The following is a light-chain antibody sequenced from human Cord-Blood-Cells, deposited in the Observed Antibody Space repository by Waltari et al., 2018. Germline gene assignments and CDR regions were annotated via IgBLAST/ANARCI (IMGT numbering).Light chain of an antibody. V-gene: IGKV1-39*01. CDR1: QSISSY. J-gene: IGKJ4*02. CDR2: AAS. Sequence: DFQMPSAPSSLSASLGDRVTITCRASQSISSYLKWYQQKPGKAPKLLIYAASSLQSGVPSRFSGSGSGTDFTLTISSLQPEDFATYYCQQSNSTPLTFGGGTKVEIK. CDR3: QQSNSTPLT.